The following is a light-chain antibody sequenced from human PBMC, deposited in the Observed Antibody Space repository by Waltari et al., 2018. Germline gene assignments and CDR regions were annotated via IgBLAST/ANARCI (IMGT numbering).Light chain of an antibody. V-gene: IGLV1-44*01. CDR1: NNNIGSYA. CDR3: STWDYSLSVWV. CDR2: GYS. Sequence: QSALTQEASVSGTEGQTVTLSCTGNNNNIGSYAVGWYQQVSHGAPKTLMFGYSLASGIPDRCPASKSGTISYLTISGLQPEDEADYYCSTWDYSLSVWVFGGGTKLTVL. J-gene: IGLJ3*02.